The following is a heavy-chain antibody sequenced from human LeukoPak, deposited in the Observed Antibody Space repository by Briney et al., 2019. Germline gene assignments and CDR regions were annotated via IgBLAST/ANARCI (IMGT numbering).Heavy chain of an antibody. CDR3: ARDTYYYGSGSYPYYYYGMDV. CDR1: GYTFTGYY. Sequence: GASVKVSCKATGYTFTGYYMHWVRQAPGQGLEWMGWINPNSGGTNYAQKFQGWVTMTRDTSISTAYMELSRLRSDDTAVYYCARDTYYYGSGSYPYYYYGMDVWGQGTTVTVSS. D-gene: IGHD3-10*01. CDR2: INPNSGGT. V-gene: IGHV1-2*04. J-gene: IGHJ6*02.